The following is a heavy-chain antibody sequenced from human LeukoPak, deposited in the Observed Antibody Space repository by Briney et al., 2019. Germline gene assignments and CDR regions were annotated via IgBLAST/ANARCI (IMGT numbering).Heavy chain of an antibody. D-gene: IGHD2-2*01. CDR3: ARRRRLRDIVVVPATWPMGY. J-gene: IGHJ4*02. V-gene: IGHV1-8*03. CDR2: MNPNSGNT. Sequence: GASVKVSCKASGYTFTSYDINWVRQATGQGLEWMGWMNPNSGNTGYAQKFQGRVTITRNTSISTAYMELSSLRSEDTAVYYCARRRRLRDIVVVPATWPMGYWGQGTLVTVSS. CDR1: GYTFTSYD.